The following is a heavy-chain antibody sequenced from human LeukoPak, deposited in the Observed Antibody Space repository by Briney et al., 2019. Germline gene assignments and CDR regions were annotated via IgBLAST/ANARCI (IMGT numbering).Heavy chain of an antibody. V-gene: IGHV3-53*01. CDR1: GFTVSSNY. J-gene: IGHJ6*02. CDR2: IYSGGRT. D-gene: IGHD3-10*01. Sequence: PGGSPRLSCAASGFTVSSNYMNWVRQAPGKGLEWVSVIYSGGRTYYAESAKGRFTISRDNSKNTVYLQMNSLRAEDTAVYYCARDGDGSGSYYNPTNYYGMDVWGQGTTVTVSS. CDR3: ARDGDGSGSYYNPTNYYGMDV.